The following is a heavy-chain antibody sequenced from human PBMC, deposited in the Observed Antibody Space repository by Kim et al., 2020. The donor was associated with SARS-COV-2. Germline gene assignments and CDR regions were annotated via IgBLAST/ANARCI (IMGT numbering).Heavy chain of an antibody. CDR2: INPNSGGT. D-gene: IGHD5-12*01. CDR3: ARGRRVERGYSGYDKFDP. Sequence: ASVKVSCKASGYTFTGYYMHWVRQAPGQGLEWMGRINPNSGGTNYAQKFQGRVTMTRDTSISIAYMELSRLRSDDTVVYYCARGRRVERGYSGYDKFDPWGQGTLVTVSS. V-gene: IGHV1-2*05. CDR1: GYTFTGYY. J-gene: IGHJ5*02.